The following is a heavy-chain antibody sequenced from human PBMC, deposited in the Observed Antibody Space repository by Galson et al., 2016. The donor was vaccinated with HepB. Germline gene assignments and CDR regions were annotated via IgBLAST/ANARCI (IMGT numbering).Heavy chain of an antibody. CDR3: AYSTGWYRFDY. CDR2: VHHSGSA. V-gene: IGHV4-4*02. D-gene: IGHD6-19*01. CDR1: GASINGGNW. Sequence: SETLSLTCAVSGASINGGNWWSWVRQPPGKGLEWIGEVHHSGSANYSPSLKSRVTLSVDQSRNQFSLNLYSVTAADTAVYFCAYSTGWYRFDYWGQGTLVTVSS. J-gene: IGHJ4*02.